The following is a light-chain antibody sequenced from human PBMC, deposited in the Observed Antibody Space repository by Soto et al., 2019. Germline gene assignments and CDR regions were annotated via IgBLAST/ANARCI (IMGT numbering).Light chain of an antibody. V-gene: IGKV3-15*01. CDR1: QSISIN. Sequence: EIVMTQSPATLSVSPGERATLFCTASQSISINLAWYQQKPGQAPRLLIYSASTTATGVPARFSGSGSGTEFTLTISSLQSEDFAVYYCQQYNDWPRTFGQGTKVEI. J-gene: IGKJ1*01. CDR3: QQYNDWPRT. CDR2: SAS.